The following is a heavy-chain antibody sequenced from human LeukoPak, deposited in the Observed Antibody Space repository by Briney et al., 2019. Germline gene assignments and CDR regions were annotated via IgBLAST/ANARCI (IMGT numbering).Heavy chain of an antibody. V-gene: IGHV1-69*05. Sequence: ASVKVSCKAPGGTFSSYAISWVRQAPGQGLEWMGRLIPIFGTANYAQKFQGRVTITTDESTSTAYMELSSLRSEDTAVYYCATVRPEYYGSGSYGYYYYMDVWGKGTTVTVSS. CDR1: GGTFSSYA. CDR2: LIPIFGTA. J-gene: IGHJ6*03. CDR3: ATVRPEYYGSGSYGYYYYMDV. D-gene: IGHD3-10*01.